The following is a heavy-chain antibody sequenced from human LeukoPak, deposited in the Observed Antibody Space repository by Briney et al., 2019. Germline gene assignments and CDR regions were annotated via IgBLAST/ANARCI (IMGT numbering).Heavy chain of an antibody. D-gene: IGHD2-2*01. Sequence: GGSLRLSCTASGFNFGIYGMHWVRQAPGKGLEWVAVMWDDGTNEYYVESVKGRFTISRDNAKNSLYLQMNSLRAEDTAVYYCARGRYCSSTSCHYFDYWGQGTLVTVSS. CDR2: MWDDGTNE. J-gene: IGHJ4*02. CDR3: ARGRYCSSTSCHYFDY. V-gene: IGHV3-33*01. CDR1: GFNFGIYG.